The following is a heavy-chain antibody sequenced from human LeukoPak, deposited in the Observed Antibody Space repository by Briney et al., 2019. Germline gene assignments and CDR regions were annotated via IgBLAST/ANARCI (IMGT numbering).Heavy chain of an antibody. CDR1: GDSVSSNSAA. CDR2: TYYRSKWYN. Sequence: SQTLSLTCAISGDSVSSNSAAWTWIRQSPSIGLEWLGRTYYRSKWYNDYAGSVKSRITFNPDTSKNQISLQLSSVTPEDTAVYYCARGNYNSGRFQYWGRGTLVAVSS. J-gene: IGHJ1*01. V-gene: IGHV6-1*01. D-gene: IGHD6-19*01. CDR3: ARGNYNSGRFQY.